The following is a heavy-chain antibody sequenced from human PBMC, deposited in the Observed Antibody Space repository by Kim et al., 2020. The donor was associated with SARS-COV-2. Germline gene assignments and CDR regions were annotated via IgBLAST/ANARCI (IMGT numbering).Heavy chain of an antibody. D-gene: IGHD3-3*01. CDR2: INPSGGST. J-gene: IGHJ6*03. CDR1: GYTFTSYY. CDR3: AREGTYYDFWSGYYYYYMDV. V-gene: IGHV1-46*01. Sequence: ASVKVSCKASGYTFTSYYMHWVRQAPGQGLEWMGIINPSGGSTSYAQKFHGRVTMTRDTSTSTVYMELSSLRSEDTAVYYCAREGTYYDFWSGYYYYYMDVWGKGTTVTVS.